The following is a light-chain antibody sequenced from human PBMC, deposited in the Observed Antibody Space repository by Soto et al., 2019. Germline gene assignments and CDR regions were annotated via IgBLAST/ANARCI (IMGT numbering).Light chain of an antibody. Sequence: DIVMTQSPVTLFVSPGERATLSCRASQSINSNLAWYQQKPGQAPRLLIYGASTRATGIPARFSGSGSGTDFTLTISSLQAADFAVYHCQHYNNWPITFGQGTRLEIK. CDR3: QHYNNWPIT. CDR1: QSINSN. V-gene: IGKV3-15*01. J-gene: IGKJ5*01. CDR2: GAS.